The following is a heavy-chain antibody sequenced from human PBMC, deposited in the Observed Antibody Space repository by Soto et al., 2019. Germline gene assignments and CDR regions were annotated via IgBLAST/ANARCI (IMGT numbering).Heavy chain of an antibody. Sequence: QVQLVQSGAEVKKPGASVKVSCKASGYTFTSYYMHWVRQAPGQGLEWMGIINPSGGSTSYAQKFQGRVTMTRDTSTSTVYMELSSLRSEDTAVYYCARSEGGLRFLEWLSPPDYWGQGTLVTVSS. CDR1: GYTFTSYY. J-gene: IGHJ4*02. D-gene: IGHD3-3*01. CDR3: ARSEGGLRFLEWLSPPDY. V-gene: IGHV1-46*03. CDR2: INPSGGST.